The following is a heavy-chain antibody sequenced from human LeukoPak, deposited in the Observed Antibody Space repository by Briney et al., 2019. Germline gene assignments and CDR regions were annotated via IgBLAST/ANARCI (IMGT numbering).Heavy chain of an antibody. Sequence: PSETLSLTCTVSGYSISSGYYWGWIRQPPGKGLEWIGSIYNSGSTYYNPSLKSRVTISVDTSKNQFSLKLSSVTAADTAVYYCARLYGTMVRGVLVPTYYYYYMDVWGKGTTVTISS. CDR2: IYNSGST. V-gene: IGHV4-38-2*02. CDR1: GYSISSGYY. J-gene: IGHJ6*03. CDR3: ARLYGTMVRGVLVPTYYYYYMDV. D-gene: IGHD3-10*01.